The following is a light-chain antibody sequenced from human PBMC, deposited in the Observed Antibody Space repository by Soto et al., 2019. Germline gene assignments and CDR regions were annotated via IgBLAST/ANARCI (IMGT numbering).Light chain of an antibody. V-gene: IGKV1-9*01. Sequence: IQLTQSPSSLSASVGDRVTITCRARQGISSYLAWYQQKPGKAPKLLISAASTLQSGVPSRFSGSGSGTDFTLTISSLQPEDFATYYCQQLNSYRTFGQGTKVEIK. CDR3: QQLNSYRT. CDR1: QGISSY. J-gene: IGKJ1*01. CDR2: AAS.